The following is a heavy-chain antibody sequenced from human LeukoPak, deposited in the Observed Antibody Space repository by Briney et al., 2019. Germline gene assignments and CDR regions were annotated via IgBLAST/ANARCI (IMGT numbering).Heavy chain of an antibody. D-gene: IGHD3-22*01. J-gene: IGHJ4*02. CDR1: GFTFSSYW. CDR2: INSDGSST. CDR3: ARSYDSSGIDY. V-gene: IGHV3-74*01. Sequence: GGSLRLSCAASGFTFSSYWMHWVRQAPGKGLVGVSRINSDGSSTSYADSVKGRFTISRDNAKNTLYLQMNSLRAEDTAVYYCARSYDSSGIDYWGQGTLVTVSS.